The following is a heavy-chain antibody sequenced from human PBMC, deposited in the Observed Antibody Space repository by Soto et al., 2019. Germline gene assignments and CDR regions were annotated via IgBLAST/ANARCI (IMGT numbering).Heavy chain of an antibody. J-gene: IGHJ3*02. Sequence: GASVKVSCKASGGTFSSYAISWVRQAPGQGLEWMGGIIPIFGTANYAQKFQGRVTITADKSTSTAYMELSSLRSEDTAVYYCARGGFGLNDSSGYYIPGAFDIWGQGTMVT. V-gene: IGHV1-69*06. CDR3: ARGGFGLNDSSGYYIPGAFDI. D-gene: IGHD3-22*01. CDR1: GGTFSSYA. CDR2: IIPIFGTA.